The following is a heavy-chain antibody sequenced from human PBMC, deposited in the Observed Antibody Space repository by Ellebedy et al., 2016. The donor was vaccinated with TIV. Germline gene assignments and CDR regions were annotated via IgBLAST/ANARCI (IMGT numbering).Heavy chain of an antibody. D-gene: IGHD3-3*01. V-gene: IGHV4-59*12. Sequence: MPSETLSLTCTVSGGSISSYYWSWIRQPPGKGLEWIGYISYSGVSDYNPSLASRVTLSLDTSTNQFSLRLTSVTATDSAIYCCAREGVSIFGILLSPGSLDVWGQGTTVTVSS. CDR1: GGSISSYY. CDR2: ISYSGVS. CDR3: AREGVSIFGILLSPGSLDV. J-gene: IGHJ6*02.